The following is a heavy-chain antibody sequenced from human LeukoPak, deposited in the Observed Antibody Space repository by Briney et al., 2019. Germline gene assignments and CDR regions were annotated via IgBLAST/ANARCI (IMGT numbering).Heavy chain of an antibody. Sequence: GGSLRLSCAASGFTVSSNYMIWVRQAPGKGRECVSVIYSGGSTYYADSVKGRFTISRDNSKNTLYLQMNSLRDEDTAVYYCARVGRGWFGELPYYYYYGMDVWGQGTTVTVSS. V-gene: IGHV3-53*01. CDR2: IYSGGST. CDR1: GFTVSSNY. J-gene: IGHJ6*02. D-gene: IGHD3-10*01. CDR3: ARVGRGWFGELPYYYYYGMDV.